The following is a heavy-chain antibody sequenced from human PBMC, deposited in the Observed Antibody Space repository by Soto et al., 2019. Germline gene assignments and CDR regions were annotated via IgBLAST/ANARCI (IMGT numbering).Heavy chain of an antibody. CDR2: INSDGSNT. CDR1: GFTFSSYW. J-gene: IGHJ2*01. V-gene: IGHV3-74*01. D-gene: IGHD4-17*01. Sequence: EVQLVESGGGLVQPGGSLRLSCAASGFTFSSYWMHWVRQAPGKGLVWVSRINSDGSNTNYADSVKGRFTISRDNAKNTLYLQMNCLRSEDTAVYYCARETTVTVFYWYFDLWGRGTLVTVSS. CDR3: ARETTVTVFYWYFDL.